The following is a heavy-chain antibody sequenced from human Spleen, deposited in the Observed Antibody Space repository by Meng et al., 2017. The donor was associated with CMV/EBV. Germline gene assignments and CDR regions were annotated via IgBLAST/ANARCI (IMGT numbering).Heavy chain of an antibody. J-gene: IGHJ4*02. D-gene: IGHD6-13*01. Sequence: GFRIDDFGMNWVRQAPGKGLEWVSLISWDGESTYYADSVKGRFTISRDNSKNSLYLQMNSLRTEDTALYYCARDHHLYSSNWYLLDYWGQGILVTVSS. V-gene: IGHV3-43*01. CDR2: ISWDGEST. CDR1: GFRIDDFG. CDR3: ARDHHLYSSNWYLLDY.